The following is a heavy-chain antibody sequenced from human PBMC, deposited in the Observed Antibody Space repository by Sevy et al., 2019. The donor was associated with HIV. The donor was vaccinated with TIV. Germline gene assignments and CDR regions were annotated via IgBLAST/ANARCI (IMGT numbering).Heavy chain of an antibody. J-gene: IGHJ5*02. Sequence: ASVKVSCKASGYTFTGYYIHWVRQAPGQGLEWMGGINPHSGGTNYAQKFQGRVTMTRDTSVSTAYMELSRLRCDDTAVYYCARDKRAIAAAAPDWFDPWGQGTPVTVSS. D-gene: IGHD6-13*01. V-gene: IGHV1-2*02. CDR2: INPHSGGT. CDR3: ARDKRAIAAAAPDWFDP. CDR1: GYTFTGYY.